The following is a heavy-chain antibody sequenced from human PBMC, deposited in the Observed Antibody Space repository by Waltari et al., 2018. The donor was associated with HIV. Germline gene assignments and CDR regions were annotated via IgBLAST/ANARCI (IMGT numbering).Heavy chain of an antibody. J-gene: IGHJ4*02. CDR1: GFSFLKYS. Sequence: EVQLVESGGGLVQPGGSLRLPCYASGFSFLKYSMHWVRQAPGKGLEWVSYISSGSSARYYADSLKGRFTISRDNAKNSLYLQMYSLRPEDTAVYYCARDGDRRDFDYWGQGTLVTVSS. CDR2: ISSGSSAR. CDR3: ARDGDRRDFDY. V-gene: IGHV3-48*01. D-gene: IGHD2-21*02.